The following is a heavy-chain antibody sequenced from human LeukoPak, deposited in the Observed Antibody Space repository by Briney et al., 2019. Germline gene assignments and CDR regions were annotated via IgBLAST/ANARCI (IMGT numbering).Heavy chain of an antibody. CDR1: GGSISSYY. CDR3: AKIGGSYFPFDY. CDR2: IYYSGST. V-gene: IGHV4-59*01. Sequence: SETLSLTCTVSGGSISSYYWSWIRQPPGKGLEWIGYIYYSGSTNYNPSLKSRVTISVDTSKNQFSLKLGSVTAADTAVYYCAKIGGSYFPFDYWGQGTLVTVSS. J-gene: IGHJ4*02. D-gene: IGHD1-26*01.